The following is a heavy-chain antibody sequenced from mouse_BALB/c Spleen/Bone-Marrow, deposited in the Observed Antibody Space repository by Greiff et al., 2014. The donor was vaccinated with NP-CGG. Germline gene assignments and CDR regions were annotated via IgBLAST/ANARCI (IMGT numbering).Heavy chain of an antibody. V-gene: IGHV14-3*02. CDR3: AVYDYEGFAY. Sequence: VQLMESGAELVKPGASVKLSCTASGFNIKDTYMHWVKQRPEQGLEWIGRIDPANGNTKYDPKFQGKAIITADTSSNTAYLQLSSLTSEDTAVYYCAVYDYEGFAYWGQGTLVTVSA. CDR1: GFNIKDTY. J-gene: IGHJ3*01. D-gene: IGHD2-4*01. CDR2: IDPANGNT.